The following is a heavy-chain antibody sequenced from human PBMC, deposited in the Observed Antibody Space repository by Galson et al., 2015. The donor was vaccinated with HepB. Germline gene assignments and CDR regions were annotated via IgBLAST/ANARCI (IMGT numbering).Heavy chain of an antibody. Sequence: QSGAEVKKPGESLKISCKGSGYSFYSYWIGWVRQMPGKVLEWMGIIYPGDSDTRYSPSFQGQVTISADKSVSTAYMQWSILRASDTAMYYCAIRGGCTSTICPWWFDPWWQGTLVTVSS. V-gene: IGHV5-51*01. D-gene: IGHD2-2*01. J-gene: IGHJ5*02. CDR3: AIRGGCTSTICPWWFDP. CDR2: IYPGDSDT. CDR1: GYSFYSYW.